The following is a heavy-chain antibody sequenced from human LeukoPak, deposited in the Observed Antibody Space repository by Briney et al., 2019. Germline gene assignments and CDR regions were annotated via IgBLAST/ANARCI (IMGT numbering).Heavy chain of an antibody. J-gene: IGHJ4*02. D-gene: IGHD7-27*01. V-gene: IGHV3-30-3*01. CDR3: ARGAERALGTLDY. Sequence: GGSLRLSCAASGFTFSSYAMSWVRQAPGKGLEWVAVISYDGSNKYYADSVKGRFTISRDNSKNTLYLQMNSLRAEDTAVYYCARGAERALGTLDYWGQGTLVTVSS. CDR2: ISYDGSNK. CDR1: GFTFSSYA.